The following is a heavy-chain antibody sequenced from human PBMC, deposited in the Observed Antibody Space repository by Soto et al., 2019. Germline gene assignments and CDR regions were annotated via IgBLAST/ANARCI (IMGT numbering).Heavy chain of an antibody. CDR2: IYYGGST. CDR1: GDSISTDY. CDR3: ARDATGYGDYFDY. J-gene: IGHJ4*02. Sequence: PSETLSLTCTVSGDSISTDYWSWIRQSPGKGLEWIGFIYYGGSTNYNPSLKSRVTISVDTPKNQFSLKLSSVTAADTAVHYCARDATGYGDYFDYWGQGTLVTVSS. D-gene: IGHD3-9*01. V-gene: IGHV4-4*08.